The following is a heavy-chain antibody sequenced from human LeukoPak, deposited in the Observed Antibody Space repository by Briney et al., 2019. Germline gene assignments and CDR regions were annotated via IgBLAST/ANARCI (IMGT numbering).Heavy chain of an antibody. D-gene: IGHD1-26*01. Sequence: GASVKVSCKASGYTFTSYGISWVRQAPGQGLEWMGWISAYNGNTNYAQKLQGRVTITRDTSASTAYMELSSLRSEDTAVYYCARVPGRLDAFDIWGQGTMVTVSS. CDR1: GYTFTSYG. V-gene: IGHV1-18*01. CDR3: ARVPGRLDAFDI. CDR2: ISAYNGNT. J-gene: IGHJ3*02.